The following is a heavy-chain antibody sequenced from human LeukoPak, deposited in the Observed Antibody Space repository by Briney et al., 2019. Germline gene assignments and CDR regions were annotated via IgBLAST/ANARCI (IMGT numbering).Heavy chain of an antibody. J-gene: IGHJ3*02. Sequence: GGSLKLSCAASGFTFSGSAMHWVRQASGKGLEWVGRIRSKANSYATAYAASVKGRFTISRDDSKNTAYLQMNSLKTEDTAVYYCTSPQDIVLVPAETMAFDIWGQGTMVTVSS. CDR2: IRSKANSYAT. CDR3: TSPQDIVLVPAETMAFDI. D-gene: IGHD2-2*01. V-gene: IGHV3-73*01. CDR1: GFTFSGSA.